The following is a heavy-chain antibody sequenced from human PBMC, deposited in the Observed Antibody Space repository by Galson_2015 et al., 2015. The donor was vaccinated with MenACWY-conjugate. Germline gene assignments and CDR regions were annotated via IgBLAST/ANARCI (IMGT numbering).Heavy chain of an antibody. CDR3: AKDWDYYGSGSYYPIDY. V-gene: IGHV3-23*01. CDR2: ISGSGGST. CDR1: GFTFSSYG. J-gene: IGHJ4*02. D-gene: IGHD3-10*01. Sequence: SLRLSCAASGFTFSSYGMHWVRQAPGKGLEWVSAISGSGGSTYYADSVKGRFTISRDNSKNTLYLQMNSLRAEDTAVYYCAKDWDYYGSGSYYPIDYWGQGTLVTVSS.